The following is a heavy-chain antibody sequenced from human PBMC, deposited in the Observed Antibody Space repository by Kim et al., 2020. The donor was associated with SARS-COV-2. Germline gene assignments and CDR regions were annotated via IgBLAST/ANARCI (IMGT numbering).Heavy chain of an antibody. CDR1: GDSISPYF. D-gene: IGHD3-10*01. Sequence: SETLSLTCTISGDSISPYFCTWIRQPAGKGLEWIGRISSSGSTNYNASLKSRVTMSIDTSKNYFSLKVTSVTAADTAVYYCAREDASGSYYKLWGQGTLVTVSS. V-gene: IGHV4-4*07. J-gene: IGHJ4*02. CDR2: ISSSGST. CDR3: AREDASGSYYKL.